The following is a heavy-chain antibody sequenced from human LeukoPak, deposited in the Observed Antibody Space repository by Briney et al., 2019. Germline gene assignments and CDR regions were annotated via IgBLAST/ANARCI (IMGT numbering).Heavy chain of an antibody. CDR2: IYYSGST. CDR1: GGSISSSIYD. CDR3: ARPAYRGSYYDAFDI. J-gene: IGHJ3*02. Sequence: PSETLSLTCTVSGGSISSSIYDWGWIRQPPGKGQEWIGSIYYSGSTYYNPSLKSRVTISVDTSKNKFSLKLNAVTAADTAVYYCARPAYRGSYYDAFDIWGQGTMVTVSS. V-gene: IGHV4-39*01. D-gene: IGHD1-26*01.